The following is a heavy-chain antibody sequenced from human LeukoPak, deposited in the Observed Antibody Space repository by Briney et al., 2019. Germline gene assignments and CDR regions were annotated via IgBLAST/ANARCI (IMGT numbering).Heavy chain of an antibody. Sequence: PGGSPRLSCVASGFSLSSFAMTWVRQAPGKGLEWVSVIGHDGGGIQYADSVKGRFSISRDTSKNTLYLQMNSLRAEDTAVYYCAKYAPPTTMVTRFFDYWGQGTLVTVSS. D-gene: IGHD4-23*01. CDR2: IGHDGGGI. CDR3: AKYAPPTTMVTRFFDY. V-gene: IGHV3-23*01. J-gene: IGHJ4*02. CDR1: GFSLSSFA.